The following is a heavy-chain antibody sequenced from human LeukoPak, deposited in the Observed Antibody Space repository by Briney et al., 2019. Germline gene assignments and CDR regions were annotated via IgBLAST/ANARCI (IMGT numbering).Heavy chain of an antibody. Sequence: PGGSLRLSCSASGFTFSSLGMHWVRQAPGKGLEHVSTIGSDGDSTYYADSVKDRFTISRDNSKNALYLQMTSLRPEDSAVYYCVSPVFINYWGQETLVTVSS. CDR3: VSPVFINY. J-gene: IGHJ4*01. CDR2: IGSDGDST. D-gene: IGHD1-14*01. CDR1: GFTFSSLG. V-gene: IGHV3-64D*06.